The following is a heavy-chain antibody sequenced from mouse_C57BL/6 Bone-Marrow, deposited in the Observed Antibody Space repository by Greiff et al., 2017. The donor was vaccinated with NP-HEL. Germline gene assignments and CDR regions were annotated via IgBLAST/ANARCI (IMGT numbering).Heavy chain of an antibody. D-gene: IGHD1-1*01. CDR2: IHPNSGST. Sequence: QVQLQQPGAELVKPGASVKLSCKASGYTFTSYWMHWVKQRPGQGLERIGMIHPNSGSTNYNAKFKSKATLTVDKSSSTAYMQLSSLTSEDSAVYYCANYYGSSLYAMDYWGQGTSVTVSS. V-gene: IGHV1-64*01. CDR3: ANYYGSSLYAMDY. J-gene: IGHJ4*01. CDR1: GYTFTSYW.